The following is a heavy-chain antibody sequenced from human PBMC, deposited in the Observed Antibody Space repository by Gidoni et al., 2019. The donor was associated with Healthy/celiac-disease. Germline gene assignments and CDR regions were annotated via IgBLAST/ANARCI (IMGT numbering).Heavy chain of an antibody. D-gene: IGHD2-15*01. Sequence: QVQLQESGPGLVKPSGTLSLTCAVPVGSISTSTRWSWVRQPPGKGLEWIGEIYHSGSTNYNPSLKSRVTISVDKSKNQFSLKLSSVTAADTAVYYCARDFRRWYGGGLRANYFDYWGQGTLVTVSS. V-gene: IGHV4-4*02. CDR2: IYHSGST. CDR3: ARDFRRWYGGGLRANYFDY. J-gene: IGHJ4*02. CDR1: VGSISTSTR.